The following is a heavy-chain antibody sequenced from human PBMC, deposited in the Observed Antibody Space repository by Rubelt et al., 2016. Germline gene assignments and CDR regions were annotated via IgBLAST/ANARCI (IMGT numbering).Heavy chain of an antibody. CDR2: INTNTGNP. CDR1: GYTFTSYY. V-gene: IGHV7-4-1*02. Sequence: QVQLVQSGAEVKKPGASVKVSCKASGYTFTSYYMHWVRQAPGHGLEWMGWINTNTGNPTYAQGFTGRFVFSLDSSVSTAYLQSSSLKAEDTAVYYCERVIAAAGRDGNYFDYWGQGTLVTVSS. D-gene: IGHD6-13*01. J-gene: IGHJ4*02. CDR3: ERVIAAAGRDGNYFDY.